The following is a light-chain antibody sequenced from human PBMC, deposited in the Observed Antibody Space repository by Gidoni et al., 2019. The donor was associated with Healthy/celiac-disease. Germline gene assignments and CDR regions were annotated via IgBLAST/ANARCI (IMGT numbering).Light chain of an antibody. V-gene: IGKV1-9*01. Sequence: DIQLTQSPSFLSASVGDRVTITCRASQGISSYLAWYQQKPGKAPKLLIYAASTLQSGVPSRFSGSGSGTEFTLTISSLQPEDFATYYCQQHNSYPLTFXGXTKVEIK. J-gene: IGKJ4*01. CDR3: QQHNSYPLT. CDR1: QGISSY. CDR2: AAS.